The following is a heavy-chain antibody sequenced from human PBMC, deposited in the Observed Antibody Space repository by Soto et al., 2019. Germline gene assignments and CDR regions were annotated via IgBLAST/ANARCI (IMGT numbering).Heavy chain of an antibody. V-gene: IGHV4-4*02. D-gene: IGHD3-22*01. CDR2: IYHSGTT. Sequence: QVHLQESGPGLVKPSGTLSLNCTVSGASITGSDWWSWVRQTPEKGLEWIGEIYHSGTTNYHPSLKSRVTISQDKSKNQFSLNLTSVTAADTAVYSCVRMSVVGYFDYWGRGSLVTVSS. CDR3: VRMSVVGYFDY. CDR1: GASITGSDW. J-gene: IGHJ4*02.